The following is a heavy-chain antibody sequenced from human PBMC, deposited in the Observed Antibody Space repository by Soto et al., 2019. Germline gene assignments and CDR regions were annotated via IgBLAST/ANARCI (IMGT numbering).Heavy chain of an antibody. J-gene: IGHJ6*03. CDR1: GFTFSNAW. CDR2: IKSKTDGGTT. CDR3: TTELRFPYYYYYMDV. Sequence: GGSLRLSCAASGFTFSNAWMSWVRQAPGKGLEWVGRIKSKTDGGTTDYAAPVKGRFTISRDDSKNTLYLQMNSLKTEDTAVYYCTTELRFPYYYYYMDVWGKGTTVTVSS. D-gene: IGHD3-3*01. V-gene: IGHV3-15*01.